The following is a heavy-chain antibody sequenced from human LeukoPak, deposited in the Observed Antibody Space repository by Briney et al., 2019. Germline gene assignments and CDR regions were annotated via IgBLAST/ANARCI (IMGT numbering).Heavy chain of an antibody. CDR2: INHSGST. D-gene: IGHD5-24*01. CDR1: GGSFSGYY. J-gene: IGHJ6*02. Sequence: SETLSLTCAVYGGSFSGYYWSWIRQPPGKGLEWIGEINHSGSTNYNPSLKSRVTISVDTSKNQFSLKLSSVTAADTAVYYCARFGYVETATTPPYGMDAWGQGTTVTVSS. CDR3: ARFGYVETATTPPYGMDA. V-gene: IGHV4-34*01.